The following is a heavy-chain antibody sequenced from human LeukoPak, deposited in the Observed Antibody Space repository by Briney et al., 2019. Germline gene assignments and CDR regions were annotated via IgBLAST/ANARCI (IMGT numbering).Heavy chain of an antibody. V-gene: IGHV4-59*01. CDR1: GGSISSYY. J-gene: IGHJ5*02. Sequence: PPETLSLTCTVSGGSISSYYWSWIRQPPGKGLEWIGYIYYSGSTNYNPSLKSRVTISVDTSKNQFSLKLSSVTAADTAVYYCARDTSIAVAGKGPEGFDPWGQGTLVTVSS. D-gene: IGHD6-19*01. CDR3: ARDTSIAVAGKGPEGFDP. CDR2: IYYSGST.